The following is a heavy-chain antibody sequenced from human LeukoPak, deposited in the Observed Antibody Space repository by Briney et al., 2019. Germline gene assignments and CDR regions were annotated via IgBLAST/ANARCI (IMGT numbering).Heavy chain of an antibody. J-gene: IGHJ4*02. V-gene: IGHV3-21*01. CDR3: ARGQAFYSNYYFDY. CDR2: ISSSSSYI. Sequence: GGSLRLSCTVSGFTVSSDSMSWVRQAPGKGLEWVSSISSSSSYIYYADSVKGRFTISRDNAKNSLYLQMNSLKAEDTAVYYCARGQAFYSNYYFDYWGQGTLVTVSS. D-gene: IGHD4-11*01. CDR1: GFTVSSDS.